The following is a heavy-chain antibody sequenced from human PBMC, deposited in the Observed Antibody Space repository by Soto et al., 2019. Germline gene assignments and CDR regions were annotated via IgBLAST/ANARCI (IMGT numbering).Heavy chain of an antibody. V-gene: IGHV3-30-3*01. D-gene: IGHD3-3*02. CDR2: ISYDGSNK. Sequence: QVQLVESGGGVVQPGGSLRLSCAASGFTFSSYAMHWVRQAPGKGLEWVAVISYDGSNKYYADSVKGRFTISRDNSKNTLYLQMNSLRAEDTAVYYCARDLAGRSSWGQGTLVTVSS. CDR1: GFTFSSYA. CDR3: ARDLAGRSS. J-gene: IGHJ4*02.